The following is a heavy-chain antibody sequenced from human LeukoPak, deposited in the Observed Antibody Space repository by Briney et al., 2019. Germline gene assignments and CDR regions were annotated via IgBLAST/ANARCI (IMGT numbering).Heavy chain of an antibody. CDR2: IKQDGSEK. CDR1: GFSFNNYW. CDR3: ARDYDFWSGYLDY. Sequence: GGSLRLSCAVSGFSFNNYWMSWVRQAPGKGLEWVANIKQDGSEKYYVDSVKGRFSISRDNAKNSLYLQMNSLRAEDTAVYYCARDYDFWSGYLDYWGQGTLVTVSS. D-gene: IGHD3-3*01. J-gene: IGHJ4*02. V-gene: IGHV3-7*05.